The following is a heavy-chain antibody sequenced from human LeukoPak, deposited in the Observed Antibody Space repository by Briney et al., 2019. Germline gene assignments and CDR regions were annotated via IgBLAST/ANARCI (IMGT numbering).Heavy chain of an antibody. CDR2: IYYSGST. Sequence: SETLSLTCTVPGGSISSSSYYWGWIRQPPGKGLEWIGSIYYSGSTYYNPSLKSRVTISVDTSKNQFSLKLSSVTAADTAVYYCARERGYSGYDSIDYWGQGTLVTVSS. J-gene: IGHJ4*02. V-gene: IGHV4-39*07. D-gene: IGHD5-12*01. CDR1: GGSISSSSYY. CDR3: ARERGYSGYDSIDY.